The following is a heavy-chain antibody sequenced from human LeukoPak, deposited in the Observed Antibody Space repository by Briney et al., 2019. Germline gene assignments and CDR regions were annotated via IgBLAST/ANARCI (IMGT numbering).Heavy chain of an antibody. CDR2: IIPIFGTA. CDR1: GGTFSSYA. J-gene: IGHJ3*02. D-gene: IGHD3-22*01. V-gene: IGHV1-69*05. CDR3: ARSDSSGYRDAFDI. Sequence: SVKVSCKASGGTFSSYAINWVRQAPGQGLEWVGRIIPIFGTANYAQKFQGRVTITTDESTSTAYMELSSLRSEDTAVYYCARSDSSGYRDAFDIWGQGTMVTVSS.